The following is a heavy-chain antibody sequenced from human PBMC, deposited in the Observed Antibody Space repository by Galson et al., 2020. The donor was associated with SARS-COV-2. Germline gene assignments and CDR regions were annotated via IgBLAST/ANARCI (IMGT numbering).Heavy chain of an antibody. CDR3: ARAATNYYDSSGYYSVPFDY. CDR1: GFTFSSNS. J-gene: IGHJ4*02. CDR2: ISSSSSYI. D-gene: IGHD3-22*01. Sequence: TGGSLRLSCAASGFTFSSNSMNWVRQAPGKGLEWVSSISSSSSYIYYADSVKGRFTISRDNAKNSLYLQMNSLRAEDTAVYYCARAATNYYDSSGYYSVPFDYWGQGTLVTVSS. V-gene: IGHV3-21*01.